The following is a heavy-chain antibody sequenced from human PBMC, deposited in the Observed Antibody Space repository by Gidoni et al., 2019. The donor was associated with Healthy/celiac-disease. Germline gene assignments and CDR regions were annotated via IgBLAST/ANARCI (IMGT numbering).Heavy chain of an antibody. J-gene: IGHJ3*02. CDR3: ARDGPRITMIPGVFDI. CDR2: IYYSGST. V-gene: IGHV4-31*03. Sequence: QVQLQESGPGPVKPSQTLSLTCTVSGGSLSSGGYYWSWIRQHPGKGLEWIGYIYYSGSTYYNPSLKSRVTISVDTSKNQFSLKLSSVTAADTAVYYCARDGPRITMIPGVFDIWGQGTMVTVSS. CDR1: GGSLSSGGYY. D-gene: IGHD3-22*01.